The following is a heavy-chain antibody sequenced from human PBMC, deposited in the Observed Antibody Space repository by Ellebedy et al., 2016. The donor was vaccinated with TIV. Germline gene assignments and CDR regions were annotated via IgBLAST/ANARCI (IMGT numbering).Heavy chain of an antibody. Sequence: AASVKVSCKASGYTFTTYGLSWVRQAPGQGLEWMGWISAYNDKTVYAQKFQGRVTLNTDTSTSTAYMELRSLRSDDTAVYYCARKRYSDGYYPDVWGQGTTLTVSS. D-gene: IGHD5-24*01. J-gene: IGHJ6*02. V-gene: IGHV1-18*01. CDR3: ARKRYSDGYYPDV. CDR2: ISAYNDKT. CDR1: GYTFTTYG.